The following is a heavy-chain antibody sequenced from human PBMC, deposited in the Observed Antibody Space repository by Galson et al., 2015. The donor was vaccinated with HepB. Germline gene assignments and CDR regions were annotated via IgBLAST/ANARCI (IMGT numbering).Heavy chain of an antibody. CDR3: ARASYGDYWRSMGNY. CDR2: IKQDGSEK. CDR1: GFTFSSYW. Sequence: SLRLSCAASGFTFSSYWMSWVRQAPGKGLEWVANIKQDGSEKYYVDSVKGRFTISRDNAKNSLYLQMNSLRAEDAAVYYCARASYGDYWRSMGNYWGQGTLVTVSS. V-gene: IGHV3-7*01. J-gene: IGHJ4*02. D-gene: IGHD4-17*01.